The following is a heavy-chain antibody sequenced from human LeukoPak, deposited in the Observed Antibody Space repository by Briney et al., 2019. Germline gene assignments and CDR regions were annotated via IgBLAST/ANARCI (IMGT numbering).Heavy chain of an antibody. D-gene: IGHD6-19*01. CDR2: ISGSGGST. J-gene: IGHJ4*02. V-gene: IGHV3-23*01. CDR3: AKGRYSSGWSRHDY. CDR1: GFTFSTYN. Sequence: GGSLRLSCAASGFTFSTYNMNWVRQAPGKGLEWVSAISGSGGSTYYADSVKGRFTISRDNSKNTLYLQMNSLRAEDTAVYYCAKGRYSSGWSRHDYWGQGTLVTVSS.